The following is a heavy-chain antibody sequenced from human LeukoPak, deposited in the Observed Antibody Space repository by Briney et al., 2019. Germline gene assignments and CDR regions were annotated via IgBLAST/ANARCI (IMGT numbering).Heavy chain of an antibody. CDR2: VYYSGDT. CDR1: GGSITTGNDY. CDR3: AREDGYNMDDAFDI. Sequence: SETLSLTCTLSGGSITTGNDYWGWVRQPPGKGLEWIGSVYYSGDTYYNPSLKSRVIISVDTSKNQSSLRLRSVTAADTAVYYCAREDGYNMDDAFDIWGQGTMVSVSS. V-gene: IGHV4-39*01. J-gene: IGHJ3*02. D-gene: IGHD5-24*01.